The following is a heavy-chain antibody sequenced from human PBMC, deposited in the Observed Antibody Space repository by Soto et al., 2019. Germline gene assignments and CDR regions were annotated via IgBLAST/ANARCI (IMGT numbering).Heavy chain of an antibody. CDR3: AREVAGSFDY. CDR1: GFTFSSYA. Sequence: QVQLVESGGGVVQPGRSLRLSCAASGFTFSSYAMHWVRQAPGKGLEWVAVISYDGSNKYYADSVKGRFTISRDNSQNTLDLQMNSLRAEDTAVYYCAREVAGSFDYWGQGTLVTVSS. V-gene: IGHV3-30-3*01. J-gene: IGHJ4*02. D-gene: IGHD6-19*01. CDR2: ISYDGSNK.